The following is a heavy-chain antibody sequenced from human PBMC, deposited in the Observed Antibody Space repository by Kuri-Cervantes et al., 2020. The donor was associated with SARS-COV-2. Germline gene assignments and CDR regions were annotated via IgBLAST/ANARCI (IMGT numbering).Heavy chain of an antibody. J-gene: IGHJ4*02. V-gene: IGHV4-59*08. D-gene: IGHD6-6*01. CDR1: GGSISSYY. CDR3: ASVYSSSSPDFDY. CDR2: IYYSGST. Sequence: SETLSLTCTVSGGSISSYYWSWIRQLPGKGLEWIGYIYYSGSTNYNPSLKSRVTISVDTSKNQFSLKLSSVSAADTAVYYCASVYSSSSPDFDYWGQGTLVTVSS.